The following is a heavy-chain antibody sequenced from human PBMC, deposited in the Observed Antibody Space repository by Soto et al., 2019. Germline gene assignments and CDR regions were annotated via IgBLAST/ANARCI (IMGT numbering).Heavy chain of an antibody. V-gene: IGHV4-38-2*02. CDR2: IYHSGST. Sequence: SETLSLTCAVSGYSISSGYYWGWIRQPPGKGLEWIGSIYHSGSTYYNPSLKSRVTISVDTSKNRFSLKLSSVTAADTAVYYCARDKGRSSGGDYWGQGTLVTVSS. J-gene: IGHJ4*02. CDR1: GYSISSGYY. CDR3: ARDKGRSSGGDY. D-gene: IGHD6-6*01.